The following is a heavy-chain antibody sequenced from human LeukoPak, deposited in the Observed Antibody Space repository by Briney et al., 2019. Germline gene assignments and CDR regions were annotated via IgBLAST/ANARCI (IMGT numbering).Heavy chain of an antibody. J-gene: IGHJ4*02. CDR2: ISAYNGNK. CDR3: ARAWCSGGSCLDNDY. Sequence: GASVKVSCKASGYTFTSYGISWVRQAPGQGLEWMGWISAYNGNKNYAQKLQGRVTMTTDTSTSTAYMELRSLRSDDTAVYYCARAWCSGGSCLDNDYWGQGTLVTVSS. CDR1: GYTFTSYG. V-gene: IGHV1-18*01. D-gene: IGHD2-15*01.